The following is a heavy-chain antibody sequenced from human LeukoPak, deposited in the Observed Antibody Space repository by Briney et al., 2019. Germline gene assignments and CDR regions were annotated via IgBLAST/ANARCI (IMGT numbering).Heavy chain of an antibody. J-gene: IGHJ4*02. CDR2: ISSSSSYI. V-gene: IGHV3-21*01. Sequence: PGGSLRLSCAASGFTFSSYSMNWVRQAPGKGLKWVSSISSSSSYIYYADSVKGRFTISRDNAKNSLHLQMNSLRAEDTAVYYCARGSIGGNEGYFDYWGQGTLVTVSS. CDR1: GFTFSSYS. CDR3: ARGSIGGNEGYFDY. D-gene: IGHD4-23*01.